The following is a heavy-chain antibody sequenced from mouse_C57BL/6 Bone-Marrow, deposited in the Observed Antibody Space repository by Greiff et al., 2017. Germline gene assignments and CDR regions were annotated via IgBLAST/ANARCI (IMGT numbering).Heavy chain of an antibody. D-gene: IGHD1-1*01. Sequence: QVHVKQSGPGLVQPSQSLSITCTVSGFSLTSYGVHWVRQSPGKGLEWLGVIWSGGSTDYNAAFISRLSISKDNSKSQVFFKMNSLQADDTAIYYCALPYYYGSSYAVAYWGQGTLVTVSA. CDR3: ALPYYYGSSYAVAY. J-gene: IGHJ3*01. CDR2: IWSGGST. V-gene: IGHV2-2*01. CDR1: GFSLTSYG.